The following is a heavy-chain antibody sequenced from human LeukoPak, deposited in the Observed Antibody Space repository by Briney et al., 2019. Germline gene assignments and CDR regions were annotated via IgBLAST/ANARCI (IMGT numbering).Heavy chain of an antibody. CDR1: GYTFTSYG. J-gene: IGHJ4*02. CDR2: ISAYNGNT. D-gene: IGHD3-10*01. V-gene: IGHV1-18*01. Sequence: ASVKVSCKASGYTFTSYGISWARQAPGQGLEWMGWISAYNGNTNYAQKLQGRVTMTTDTSTSTAYMELRSLRSDDTAAYYCGRALWFGELQYWGQGTLVTISS. CDR3: GRALWFGELQY.